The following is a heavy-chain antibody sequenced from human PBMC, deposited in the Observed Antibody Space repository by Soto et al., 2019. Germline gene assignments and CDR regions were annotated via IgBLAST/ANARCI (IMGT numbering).Heavy chain of an antibody. CDR2: IKQDGSEK. Sequence: EVQLVESGGGLVQPGGSLRLSCAASGFTFSNYWMSWVRQAPGKGLEWVASIKQDGSEKYYVDSVKGRFTISRDNTKNSLYLQMNSLRAEDTAMYYCARGTSFDFDDNAYYDHWGQGTLVTVSS. CDR1: GFTFSNYW. V-gene: IGHV3-7*03. J-gene: IGHJ5*02. CDR3: ARGTSFDFDDNAYYDH. D-gene: IGHD3-16*01.